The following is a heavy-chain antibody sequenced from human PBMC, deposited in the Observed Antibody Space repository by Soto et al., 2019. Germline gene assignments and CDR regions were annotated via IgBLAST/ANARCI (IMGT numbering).Heavy chain of an antibody. Sequence: ASVKVSCKAFGYTYTSYYMHWVRRAPGQGLEWMGIINPSGGSTSYAQKFQGRVTMTRDTSTSTVYMELSSLRSEDTAVYYCARDFASLNWFDPWGQGTLVTVSS. V-gene: IGHV1-46*01. CDR1: GYTYTSYY. J-gene: IGHJ5*02. CDR2: INPSGGST. CDR3: ARDFASLNWFDP.